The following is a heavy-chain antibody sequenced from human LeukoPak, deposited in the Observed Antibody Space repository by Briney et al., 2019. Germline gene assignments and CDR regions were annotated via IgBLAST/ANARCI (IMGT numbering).Heavy chain of an antibody. Sequence: PGGSLRLSCAASGFTFSSYAMSWVRQAPGKGLEWVSSIGGSGGSTYYADSVKGRSTISRDNSKNSLYLQMNSLRTEDTALYYCAKAVVVAAKYSSGWYDYYYYGMDVWGQGTTVTVSS. D-gene: IGHD6-19*01. J-gene: IGHJ6*02. CDR2: IGGSGGST. V-gene: IGHV3-23*01. CDR1: GFTFSSYA. CDR3: AKAVVVAAKYSSGWYDYYYYGMDV.